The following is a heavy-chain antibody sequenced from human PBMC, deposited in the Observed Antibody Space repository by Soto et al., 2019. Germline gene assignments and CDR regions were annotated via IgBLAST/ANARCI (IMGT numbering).Heavy chain of an antibody. CDR3: ARDVSPGSSRLCRDAFDI. Sequence: EVHLEESGGDLVQPGGSLRLSCAASGFTLSAYWMTWVRQAPGKGLEWVANINRDGSKKSYLDSVRGRFTISRDYVWNSLYLQMDSLRADDTALYYCARDVSPGSSRLCRDAFDIWGQGTMVTVSS. J-gene: IGHJ3*02. V-gene: IGHV3-7*05. CDR2: INRDGSKK. CDR1: GFTLSAYW. D-gene: IGHD6-13*01.